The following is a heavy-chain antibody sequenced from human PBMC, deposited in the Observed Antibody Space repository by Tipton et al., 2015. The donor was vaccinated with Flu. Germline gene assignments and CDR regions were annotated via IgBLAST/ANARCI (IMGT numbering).Heavy chain of an antibody. D-gene: IGHD3-22*01. J-gene: IGHJ3*02. CDR1: GGTFSSYA. CDR3: ARKYYYDSSDSPTFDI. V-gene: IGHV1-69*01. Sequence: QSGAEVKKPGSSVKVSCKASGGTFSSYAISWVRQAPGQGLEWMGGIIPIFGTANYAQKFQGRVTITADESTSTAYMELSSLRSEDTAVYYCARKYYYDSSDSPTFDIWGQGTMVTVSS. CDR2: IIPIFGTA.